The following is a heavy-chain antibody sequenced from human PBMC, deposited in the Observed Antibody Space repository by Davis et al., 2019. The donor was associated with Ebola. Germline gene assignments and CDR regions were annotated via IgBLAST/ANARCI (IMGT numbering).Heavy chain of an antibody. CDR2: INPNSGGT. CDR1: GYTFTGYY. D-gene: IGHD6-19*01. J-gene: IGHJ3*02. Sequence: ASVKVSCKASGYTFTGYYMHWVRQAPGQGLEWMGRINPNSGGTNYAQKFQGRVTMTRDTSISTAYMELSRLRSDDTAVYYCARGIAVAGTEDAFDIWGQGTMVTVSS. V-gene: IGHV1-2*06. CDR3: ARGIAVAGTEDAFDI.